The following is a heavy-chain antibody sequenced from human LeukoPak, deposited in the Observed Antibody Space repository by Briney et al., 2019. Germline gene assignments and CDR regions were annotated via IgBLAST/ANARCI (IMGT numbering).Heavy chain of an antibody. CDR2: INHSGST. J-gene: IGHJ6*03. D-gene: IGHD6-6*01. Sequence: SETLSLTCAVYGGSFSGYYWSWIRQPPGKGLEWIGEINHSGSTNYNPSLKSRVTISVDTSKNQFPLKLSSVTAADTAVYYCARLEYSSSRYYYYYMDVWGKGTTVSVSS. CDR1: GGSFSGYY. V-gene: IGHV4-34*01. CDR3: ARLEYSSSRYYYYYMDV.